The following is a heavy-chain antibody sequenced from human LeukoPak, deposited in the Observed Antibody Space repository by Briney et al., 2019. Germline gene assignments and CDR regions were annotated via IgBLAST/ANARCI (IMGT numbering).Heavy chain of an antibody. CDR1: GVSISGYY. CDR3: ARDYYGSGSYYNHFYGMDV. V-gene: IGHV4-59*01. D-gene: IGHD3-10*01. Sequence: SETLSLTCTVSGVSISGYYWTWIRQPPGKGLEWIGYIHYSGSTNYNPSLESRVTISLDTSKNQFSLKLNSVTAADTAVYYCARDYYGSGSYYNHFYGMDVWGQGTTVTVSS. CDR2: IHYSGST. J-gene: IGHJ6*02.